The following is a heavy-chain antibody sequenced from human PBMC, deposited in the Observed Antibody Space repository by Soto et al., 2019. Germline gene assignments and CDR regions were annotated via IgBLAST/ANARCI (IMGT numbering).Heavy chain of an antibody. CDR2: IYYSGST. V-gene: IGHV4-31*03. CDR1: GGSISSGGYY. J-gene: IGHJ6*04. CDR3: AKMTTVRNYGMDV. D-gene: IGHD4-17*01. Sequence: PSQTLSLTCTVSGGSISSGGYYWSWIRQHPGKGLEWIGYIYYSGSTYYNPSLKSRVTISVDTSKNQFSLKLSSVTAADTAVYYCAKMTTVRNYGMDVLGKGTTVPVS.